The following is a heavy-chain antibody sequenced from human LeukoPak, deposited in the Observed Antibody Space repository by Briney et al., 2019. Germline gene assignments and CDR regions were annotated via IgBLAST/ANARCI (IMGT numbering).Heavy chain of an antibody. J-gene: IGHJ6*02. V-gene: IGHV3-7*03. D-gene: IGHD3-16*01. CDR3: ARGGGLDV. CDR1: SSXG. CDR2: INHNGNVN. Sequence: SSXGMHWVRQAXGKGLEWVASINHNGNVNYYVDSVKGRFTISRDNAKNSLYLQMSNLRAEDTAVYFCARGGGLDVWGQGATVTVSS.